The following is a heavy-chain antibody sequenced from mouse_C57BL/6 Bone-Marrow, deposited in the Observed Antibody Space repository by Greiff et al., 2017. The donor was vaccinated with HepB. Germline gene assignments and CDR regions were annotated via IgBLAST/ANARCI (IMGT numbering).Heavy chain of an antibody. CDR3: ARYSNYVWYFDV. J-gene: IGHJ1*03. Sequence: VQLQQSVAELVRPGASVKLSCTASGFNIKNTYMHWVKQRPEQGLEWIGRIDPANGNTKYAPKFQGKATITADTSSNTAYLHLTSLTSDDTAIYYCARYSNYVWYFDVWGTGTTVTVSS. CDR2: IDPANGNT. D-gene: IGHD2-5*01. V-gene: IGHV14-3*01. CDR1: GFNIKNTY.